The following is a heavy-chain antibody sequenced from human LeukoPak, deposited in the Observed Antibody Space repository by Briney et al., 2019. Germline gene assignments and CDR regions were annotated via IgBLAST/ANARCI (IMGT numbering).Heavy chain of an antibody. CDR2: INHSGST. CDR3: ARGTGTMIY. D-gene: IGHD1-1*01. Sequence: SETLSLTCAVYGRSFSGYYWSWIRQPPGKGLEWIGEINHSGSTNYNPSLKSQVTISVDTSKNQFSLKLSSVTAADTAVYYCARGTGTMIYWGQGTLVTVSS. V-gene: IGHV4-34*01. J-gene: IGHJ4*02. CDR1: GRSFSGYY.